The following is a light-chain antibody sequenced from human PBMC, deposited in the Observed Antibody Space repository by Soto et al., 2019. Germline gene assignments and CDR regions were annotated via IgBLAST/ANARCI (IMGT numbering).Light chain of an antibody. CDR3: QQYTNYPWT. Sequence: NRKTPSPPPPSSTLGERRPLPFRASQSISSWLAWYQQRPGKAPNLLIYDVSSLESGVPSRFSGSGSGTEFTLTISSLQPDDFATYYCQQYTNYPWTFGQGTKVDIK. CDR1: QSISSW. V-gene: IGKV1-5*01. CDR2: DVS. J-gene: IGKJ1*01.